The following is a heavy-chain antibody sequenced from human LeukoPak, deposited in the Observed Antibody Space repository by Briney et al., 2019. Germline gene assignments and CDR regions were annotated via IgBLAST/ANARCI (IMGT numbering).Heavy chain of an antibody. CDR2: ISAYYGNT. D-gene: IGHD2-2*01. V-gene: IGHV1-18*04. J-gene: IGHJ4*02. CDR1: GYTFTSYG. Sequence: GASVKVSCKASGYTFTSYGISWVRQAPGQGPEWMGWISAYYGNTNYAQKLQGRVTMTTDTSTTTAYMELRALTSDDTAVYYCARDYGDQTPPPLSRRFTFYFWGQGTPVTVSS. CDR3: ARDYGDQTPPPLSRRFTFYF.